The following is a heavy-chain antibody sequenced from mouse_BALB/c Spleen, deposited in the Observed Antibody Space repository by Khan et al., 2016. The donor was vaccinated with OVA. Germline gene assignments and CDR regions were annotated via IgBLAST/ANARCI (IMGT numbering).Heavy chain of an antibody. CDR3: VGDGAYHRNDGWFAY. J-gene: IGHJ3*01. CDR1: AYTFTSYT. CDR2: INPSNGYT. D-gene: IGHD2-14*01. V-gene: IGHV1-4*01. Sequence: QVQLKQSGAELARPGASVKMSCKASAYTFTSYTIHWIKKRLGQGLEWIGYINPSNGYTNYNQKFKDKATLTTDKSSTTAYLQLSSLTSDDSAVYNCVGDGAYHRNDGWFAYWGQGTMVTVSA.